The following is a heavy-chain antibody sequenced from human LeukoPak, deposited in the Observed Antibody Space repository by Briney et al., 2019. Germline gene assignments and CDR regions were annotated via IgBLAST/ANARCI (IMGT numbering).Heavy chain of an antibody. CDR3: ARFPYYYGSGSYSPTDY. CDR1: GGSISSSSYY. J-gene: IGHJ4*02. Sequence: SETLSLTCTVSGGSISSSSYYWGWIRQPPGKGLEWIGSIYYSGSTYYNPSLKSRVTISVDTSKNQFSLKLSSVTAADTAVYYCARFPYYYGSGSYSPTDYWGQGTLVTVSS. CDR2: IYYSGST. V-gene: IGHV4-39*01. D-gene: IGHD3-10*01.